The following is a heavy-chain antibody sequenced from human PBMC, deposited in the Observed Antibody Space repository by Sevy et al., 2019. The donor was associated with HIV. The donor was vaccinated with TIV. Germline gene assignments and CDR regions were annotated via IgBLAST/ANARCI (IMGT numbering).Heavy chain of an antibody. D-gene: IGHD1-26*01. CDR2: ISHDGINE. V-gene: IGHV3-30*18. Sequence: GGSLRLSCIGSGFSFSYYGIHWVRQSPGKGLDWVALISHDGINEYYADSVKGRFTISRDNSKNTVYLVMNSLRNEDTAIYFCANAYSGSYSHSYRYALDLWGQGTTVTVSS. CDR3: ANAYSGSYSHSYRYALDL. CDR1: GFSFSYYG. J-gene: IGHJ6*02.